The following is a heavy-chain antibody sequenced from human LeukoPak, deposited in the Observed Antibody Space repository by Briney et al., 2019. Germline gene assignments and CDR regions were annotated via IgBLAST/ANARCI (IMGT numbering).Heavy chain of an antibody. V-gene: IGHV3-23*01. Sequence: GGSLRLSCAASGFTFSSYAMSWVRQAPGKGLEWVSLISGSGSGTYYADSVKGRFTISRDNSKNTLYLQMNSLRAEDTAVYYCAKVSAVDILIVVRRRDYFDYWGQGTLVTVSS. J-gene: IGHJ4*02. CDR1: GFTFSSYA. D-gene: IGHD3-22*01. CDR3: AKVSAVDILIVVRRRDYFDY. CDR2: ISGSGSGT.